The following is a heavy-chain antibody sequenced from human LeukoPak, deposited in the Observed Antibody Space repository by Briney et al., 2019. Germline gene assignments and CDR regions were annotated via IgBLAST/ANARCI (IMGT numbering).Heavy chain of an antibody. CDR3: ASLMDSAYSDAFDV. CDR2: IKQDGSEK. CDR1: GFTFSSYW. V-gene: IGHV3-7*01. J-gene: IGHJ3*01. Sequence: QTGGSLRLSCAASGFTFSSYWMSWVRQAPGKGLEWVANIKQDGSEKYYVDSVRGRFTISRDNAKKSLYLQMNSLRAEDTAVYYCASLMDSAYSDAFDVWGQGTMVTVS. D-gene: IGHD2-2*03.